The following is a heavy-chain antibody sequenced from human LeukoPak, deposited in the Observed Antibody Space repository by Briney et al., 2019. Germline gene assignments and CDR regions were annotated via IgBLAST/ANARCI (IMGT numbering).Heavy chain of an antibody. V-gene: IGHV1-24*01. CDR3: ATEGKMARGVYTDY. CDR2: FDPADGET. Sequence: ASVNVSCTVSGYTLTELSMHWVRQAPGKGFEWMGRFDPADGETIYAQKFQGRVTMTADTSTDTVYMGLSSLRSEDTAVYYCATEGKMARGVYTDYWGQGTLVTASS. J-gene: IGHJ4*02. CDR1: GYTLTELS. D-gene: IGHD3-10*01.